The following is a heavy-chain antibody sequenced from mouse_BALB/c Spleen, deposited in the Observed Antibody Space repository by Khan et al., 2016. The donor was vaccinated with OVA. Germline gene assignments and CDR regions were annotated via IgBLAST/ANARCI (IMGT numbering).Heavy chain of an antibody. V-gene: IGHV1S81*02. CDR2: INPSNDVT. D-gene: IGHD2-10*02. CDR3: TSSGYANPFAF. J-gene: IGHJ3*01. Sequence: QVQLQQSGAELVKPGASVKLSCKVSGYTFSSYYMYWVKQRPGQGLEWIGGINPSNDVTNFNEKFKTKATLTVDKSSSTAYMQLSSLTSEDSAVYYCTSSGYANPFAFWGQGTLVTVSA. CDR1: GYTFSSYY.